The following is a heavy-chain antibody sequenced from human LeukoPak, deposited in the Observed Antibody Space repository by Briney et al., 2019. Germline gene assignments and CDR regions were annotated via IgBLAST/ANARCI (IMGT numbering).Heavy chain of an antibody. J-gene: IGHJ4*02. CDR2: VGSVASGGT. Sequence: GASLRLSCAASGFTFSSYAMSWVRQAPGKGLGWVSGVGSVASGGTFYADSVKGRFTISRDTSKNTLYLQMNSLRAEDTAVYYCARKSVAEAGIVLDYWGPGTLVTVSS. CDR3: ARKSVAEAGIVLDY. CDR1: GFTFSSYA. D-gene: IGHD6-19*01. V-gene: IGHV3-23*01.